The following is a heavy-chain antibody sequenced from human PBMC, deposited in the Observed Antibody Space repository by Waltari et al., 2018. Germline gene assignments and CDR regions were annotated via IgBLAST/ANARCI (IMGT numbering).Heavy chain of an antibody. CDR2: ITSGGGDT. Sequence: QLFESWGCWTPSVGALRLSCASSGFTFHNVDTSWVRQAPGKGPEWVSGITSGGGDTYYTDSVRGRFTISRDNSKNTVYLQMNSLRHEDTAVYYCAKEIYRIGRPCFDYWGQGVRVTVSS. D-gene: IGHD6-19*01. CDR3: AKEIYRIGRPCFDY. J-gene: IGHJ4*02. V-gene: IGHV3-23*01. CDR1: GFTFHNVD.